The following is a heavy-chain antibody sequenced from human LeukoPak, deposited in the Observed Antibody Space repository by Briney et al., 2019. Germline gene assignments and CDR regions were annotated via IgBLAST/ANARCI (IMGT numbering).Heavy chain of an antibody. Sequence: GESLKISCRASGYTFAGSWIGWVRQMSGRGLEWVGIIYPGDSDTRYSPSFQGQVTISADKSISTAYLQWSSLKASDTAMYYCARQPYCGGDCYFYDYWGQGTLVTVSS. CDR1: GYTFAGSW. J-gene: IGHJ4*02. D-gene: IGHD2-21*02. V-gene: IGHV5-51*01. CDR2: IYPGDSDT. CDR3: ARQPYCGGDCYFYDY.